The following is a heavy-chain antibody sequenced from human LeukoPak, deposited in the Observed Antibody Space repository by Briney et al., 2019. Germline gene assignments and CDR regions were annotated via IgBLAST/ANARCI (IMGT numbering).Heavy chain of an antibody. V-gene: IGHV1-69*13. CDR2: IIPIFGTA. CDR1: GGTFSSYA. J-gene: IGHJ4*02. Sequence: ASVKVSCKASGGTFSSYAISWVRQAPGQGLEWMGGIIPIFGTANYAQKFQGRVTITADETTSTAYMELSSLRSEDTAVYYCARVFLGGYYDSSGFSGYFDYWDQGTLVTVSS. CDR3: ARVFLGGYYDSSGFSGYFDY. D-gene: IGHD3-22*01.